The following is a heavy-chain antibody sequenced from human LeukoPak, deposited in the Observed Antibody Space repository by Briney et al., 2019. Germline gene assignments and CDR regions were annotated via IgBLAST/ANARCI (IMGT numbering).Heavy chain of an antibody. D-gene: IGHD6-13*01. CDR1: GYTFTSYY. CDR2: IIPIFGTA. V-gene: IGHV1-69*13. CDR3: ARGYRRGAAAGFASRWFDP. J-gene: IGHJ5*02. Sequence: SVKVSCKASGYTFTSYYMHWVRQAPGQGLECMGGIIPIFGTANYAQKFQGRVTITADESTSTAYMELSSLRSEDTAVYYCARGYRRGAAAGFASRWFDPWGQGTLVTVSS.